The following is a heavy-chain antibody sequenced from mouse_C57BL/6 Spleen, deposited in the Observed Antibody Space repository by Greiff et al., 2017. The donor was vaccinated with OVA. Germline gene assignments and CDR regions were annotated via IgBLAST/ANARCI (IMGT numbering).Heavy chain of an antibody. V-gene: IGHV1-53*01. J-gene: IGHJ4*01. Sequence: QVQLQQPGTELVKPGASVKLSCKASGYTFTSYWMPWVKQRPGQGLEWIGNINPSNGGTNYNEKFKSKATLTVDKSSSTAYMQLSSLTSEDSAVYYCAREDDYDEGLHYYAMDYWGQGTSVTVSS. CDR1: GYTFTSYW. D-gene: IGHD2-4*01. CDR2: INPSNGGT. CDR3: AREDDYDEGLHYYAMDY.